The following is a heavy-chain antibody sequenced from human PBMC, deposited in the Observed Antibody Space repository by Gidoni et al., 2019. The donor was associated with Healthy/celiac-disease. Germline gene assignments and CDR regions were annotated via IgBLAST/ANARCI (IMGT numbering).Heavy chain of an antibody. CDR3: ARWVRQQLDLFDY. Sequence: QLQLQESGPGLGKPSETLSLTCTVSGGSISSSSYYWGWIRQPPGKGLEWIGSIYYSGSTYYNPSLKSRVTISVDTSKNQFSLKLSSVTAADTAVYYCARWVRQQLDLFDYWGQGTLVTVSS. D-gene: IGHD6-13*01. CDR2: IYYSGST. J-gene: IGHJ4*02. CDR1: GGSISSSSYY. V-gene: IGHV4-39*01.